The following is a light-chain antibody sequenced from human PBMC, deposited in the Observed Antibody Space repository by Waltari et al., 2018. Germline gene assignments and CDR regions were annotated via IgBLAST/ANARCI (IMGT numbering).Light chain of an antibody. Sequence: EIVLTQSPGTLSVSPGERATLSCRASQSVSSNHLAWYQQKTGQAPRLLIYGASSRATGITDRFGGSGSGTDFTLTISRLEPEDFAVYYCQQYGSSPRTFGQGTKVEIK. V-gene: IGKV3-20*01. CDR2: GAS. CDR1: QSVSSNH. CDR3: QQYGSSPRT. J-gene: IGKJ1*01.